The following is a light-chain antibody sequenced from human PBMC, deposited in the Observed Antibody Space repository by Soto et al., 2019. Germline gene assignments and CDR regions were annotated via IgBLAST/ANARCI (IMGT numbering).Light chain of an antibody. CDR2: GAS. Sequence: VLTQSPGTLSLSPGDSATLSCRASQSVSNNYLAWYQQKPGQAPRLLIYGASSRGAGIQGSFSGSGSGAVFILIIRMLAPEDFAVYYYQQYGSSGTCGQGTKVDIK. V-gene: IGKV3-20*01. J-gene: IGKJ1*01. CDR3: QQYGSSGT. CDR1: QSVSNNY.